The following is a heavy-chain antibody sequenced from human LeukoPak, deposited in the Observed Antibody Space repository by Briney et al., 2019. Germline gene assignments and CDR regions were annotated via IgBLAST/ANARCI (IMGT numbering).Heavy chain of an antibody. CDR1: GGTFSSYA. J-gene: IGHJ5*02. Sequence: GSSVKVSCKASGGTFSSYAISWVRQAPGQGLEWMGGIIPIFGTANYAQKFQGRVTITADESTSTAYMELSSQRSEDTAVYYCAREGSYFHRNWFDPWGQGTLVTVSS. CDR3: AREGSYFHRNWFDP. D-gene: IGHD1-26*01. V-gene: IGHV1-69*01. CDR2: IIPIFGTA.